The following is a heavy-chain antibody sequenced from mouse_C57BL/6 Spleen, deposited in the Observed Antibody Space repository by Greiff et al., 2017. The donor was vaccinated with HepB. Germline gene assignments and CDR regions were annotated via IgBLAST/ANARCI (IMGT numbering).Heavy chain of an antibody. CDR1: GYTFTDYE. Sequence: QVQLQQSGAELVRPGASVTLSCKASGYTFTDYEMHWVKQTPVHGLEWIGAIDPETGGTAYNQKFKGKAILTADKSSSTAYMELRSLTSEDSAVYYCTRTWDYAMDYWGQGTSVTVSS. CDR3: TRTWDYAMDY. CDR2: IDPETGGT. V-gene: IGHV1-15*01. D-gene: IGHD4-1*01. J-gene: IGHJ4*01.